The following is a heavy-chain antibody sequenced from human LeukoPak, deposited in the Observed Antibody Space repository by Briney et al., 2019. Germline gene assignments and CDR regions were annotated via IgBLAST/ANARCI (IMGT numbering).Heavy chain of an antibody. D-gene: IGHD6-19*01. CDR1: GFTFSSYA. Sequence: GGSLRLSCAASGFTFSSYAMHWVRQAPGKGLEWVAVISYDGSNKYYADSVKGRFTISRDNSKNTLYLQMNSLRAEDTAVYYCARDHSSGWSGYYFDYWGQGTLVTVSS. V-gene: IGHV3-30*14. CDR2: ISYDGSNK. J-gene: IGHJ4*02. CDR3: ARDHSSGWSGYYFDY.